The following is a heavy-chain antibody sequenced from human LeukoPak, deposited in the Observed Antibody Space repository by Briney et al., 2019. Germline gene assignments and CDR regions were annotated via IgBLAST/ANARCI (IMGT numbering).Heavy chain of an antibody. Sequence: GGSLRLSCAASGFTFSSYAMSWVRQAPGKGLEWVSAISGSGGSTYYADSVKGRFTISRDNSKNTLYLQMNSLRAEDTAVYYCAKGVVAATLRYNWFDPWGQGTLVTVSS. CDR3: AKGVVAATLRYNWFDP. CDR2: ISGSGGST. CDR1: GFTFSSYA. V-gene: IGHV3-23*01. D-gene: IGHD2-15*01. J-gene: IGHJ5*02.